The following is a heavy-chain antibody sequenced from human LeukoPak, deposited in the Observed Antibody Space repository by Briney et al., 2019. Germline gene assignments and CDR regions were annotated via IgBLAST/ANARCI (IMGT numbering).Heavy chain of an antibody. CDR2: ISSSSSYI. Sequence: KPGGSLRLSCAASGFTFSSYSMNRVRQAPGKGLEWVSSISSSSSYIYYADSVKGRFTISRDNAKNSLYLQMNSLRAEDTAVYYCARAIVVVPAAIHYYYYYGMDVWGQGTTVTVSS. CDR3: ARAIVVVPAAIHYYYYYGMDV. J-gene: IGHJ6*02. CDR1: GFTFSSYS. V-gene: IGHV3-21*01. D-gene: IGHD2-2*01.